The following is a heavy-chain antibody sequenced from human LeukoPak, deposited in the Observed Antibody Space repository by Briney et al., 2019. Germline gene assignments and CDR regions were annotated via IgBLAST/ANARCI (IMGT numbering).Heavy chain of an antibody. CDR3: ARDDCSSTSCTYHFDY. V-gene: IGHV3-66*01. Sequence: PGGSLRLSCAASVFTLSSNYMSWVRQAPGKGLEWVSVIYSGGSTYYADSVKGRFTISRDNSKNTLYLQMNSLSAEDTAVHYCARDDCSSTSCTYHFDYWGQGTLVTVSS. J-gene: IGHJ4*02. CDR1: VFTLSSNY. D-gene: IGHD2-2*01. CDR2: IYSGGST.